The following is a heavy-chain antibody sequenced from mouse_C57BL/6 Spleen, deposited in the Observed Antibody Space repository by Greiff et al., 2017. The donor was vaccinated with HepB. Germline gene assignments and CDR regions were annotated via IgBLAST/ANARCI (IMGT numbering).Heavy chain of an antibody. V-gene: IGHV1-39*01. J-gene: IGHJ4*01. CDR1: GYSFTDYN. CDR3: ASGTTVVGDYAMDY. D-gene: IGHD1-1*01. CDR2: INPNYGTT. Sequence: EVQLQQSGPELVKPGASVKISCKASGYSFTDYNMNWVKQSNGKSLEWIGVINPNYGTTSYNQKFKGKATLTVDQSSSTAYMQLNSLTSEDSAVYYCASGTTVVGDYAMDYWGQGTSVTVSS.